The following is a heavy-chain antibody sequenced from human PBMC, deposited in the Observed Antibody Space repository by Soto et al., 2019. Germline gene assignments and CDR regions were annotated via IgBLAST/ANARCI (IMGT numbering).Heavy chain of an antibody. CDR2: ISGRGNST. V-gene: IGHV3-23*01. Sequence: GGSLRLSCAASGFTFSNYAMNWVRQAPRKGLEWVSTISGRGNSTYYADSVKGRFTISRDNSKNTLYLQMNSLRAEDTAVYYCAKDRWRDDYGDFDYWGQGTLVTVS. J-gene: IGHJ4*02. CDR1: GFTFSNYA. D-gene: IGHD4-17*01. CDR3: AKDRWRDDYGDFDY.